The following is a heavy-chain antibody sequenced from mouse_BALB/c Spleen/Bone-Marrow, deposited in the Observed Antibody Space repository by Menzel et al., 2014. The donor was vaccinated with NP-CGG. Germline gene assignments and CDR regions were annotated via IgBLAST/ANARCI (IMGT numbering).Heavy chain of an antibody. Sequence: VQLQQSGAELVKPGASVKLSCTASGFNIKDTYVHWVKRRPEQGLEWIGRIDPANGNTKYDPKFQGKATITADTSSNTAYLQLSSLTSEDTAVYYCARYDYGWYFYVWGAGTTVTVSS. CDR2: IDPANGNT. D-gene: IGHD1-1*01. V-gene: IGHV14-3*02. CDR3: ARYDYGWYFYV. CDR1: GFNIKDTY. J-gene: IGHJ1*01.